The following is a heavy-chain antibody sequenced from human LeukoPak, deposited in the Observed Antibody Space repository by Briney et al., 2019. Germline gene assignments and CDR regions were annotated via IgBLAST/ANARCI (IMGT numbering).Heavy chain of an antibody. D-gene: IGHD4-23*01. CDR2: IYHSGST. CDR1: GGSISISNSNW. Sequence: SETLSLTCAVSGGSISISNSNWWSWVRQPPGKGMEWIGEIYHSGSTNYNPSLKSRVTISVDKSKNQFSLKLSSVTAADTAVYYCARDLHGGNSFTSDWYFDLWGRGTLVTVSS. J-gene: IGHJ2*01. V-gene: IGHV4-4*02. CDR3: ARDLHGGNSFTSDWYFDL.